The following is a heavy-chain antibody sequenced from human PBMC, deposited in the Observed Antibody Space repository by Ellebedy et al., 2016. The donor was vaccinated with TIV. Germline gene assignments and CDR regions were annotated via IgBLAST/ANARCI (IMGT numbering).Heavy chain of an antibody. Sequence: PGGSLRLSCAASGFTFSRYDMHWVRQATGEGLEWVSTICTAGDTYYPDSVSGRFTISRENAKNSLYLQMNSLRAEDTAMYYCVRDRALAGHHHDWNFDLWGRGSLVTVSS. D-gene: IGHD3-3*02. CDR1: GFTFSRYD. CDR2: ICTAGDT. J-gene: IGHJ2*01. CDR3: VRDRALAGHHHDWNFDL. V-gene: IGHV3-13*01.